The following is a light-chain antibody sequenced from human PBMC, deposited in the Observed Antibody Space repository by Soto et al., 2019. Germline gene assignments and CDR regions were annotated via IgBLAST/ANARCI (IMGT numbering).Light chain of an antibody. CDR3: QHYYSTPYT. Sequence: DIVMTQSPDSLAVSLGERATINCKSSQSVLSSSNNKNYLAWYQQKPGQPPKLLIYWASTRESGVPARFSGSGFGTDFTLTISSLQAEDVAVYYGQHYYSTPYTFGQGTKLEIK. V-gene: IGKV4-1*01. J-gene: IGKJ2*01. CDR2: WAS. CDR1: QSVLSSSNNKNY.